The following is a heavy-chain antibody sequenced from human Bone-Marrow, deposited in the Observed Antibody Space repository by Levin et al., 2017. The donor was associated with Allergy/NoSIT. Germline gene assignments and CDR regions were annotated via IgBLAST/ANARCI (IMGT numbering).Heavy chain of an antibody. J-gene: IGHJ4*02. V-gene: IGHV3-21*01. D-gene: IGHD3-16*01. CDR2: ISSSSGYI. CDR3: ARMTVWGTVSPERRDS. CDR1: GFTFSSYS. Sequence: PGGSLRLSCAASGFTFSSYSMNWVRQAPGKGLEWVSFISSSSGYIYYADSVKGRFTISRDNAKSSLYLQMNSLTAEDSAVYYCARMTVWGTVSPERRDSWGQGVLVTVSS.